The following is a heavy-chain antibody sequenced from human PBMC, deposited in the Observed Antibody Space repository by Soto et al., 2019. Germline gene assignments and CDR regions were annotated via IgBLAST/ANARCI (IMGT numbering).Heavy chain of an antibody. CDR2: VQNGRTT. J-gene: IGHJ5*02. D-gene: IGHD2-2*01. CDR1: GGPVATYY. CDR3: ARMAYCSSTSCYVSWFDP. V-gene: IGHV4-59*02. Sequence: SETLSLTCTVSGGPVATYYWSWIRQPPGKGLEWIGYVQNGRTTNYSPSLRSRVTISMDTSKNQFSLKLSSVTAADTAVYYCARMAYCSSTSCYVSWFDPWGQGTLVTVSS.